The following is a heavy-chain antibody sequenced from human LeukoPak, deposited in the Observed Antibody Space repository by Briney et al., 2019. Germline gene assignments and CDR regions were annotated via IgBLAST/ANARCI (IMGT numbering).Heavy chain of an antibody. CDR2: IYSDGST. D-gene: IGHD2-15*01. Sequence: GGSLRLSCAASGFTVSSNYMSWVRQAPGKGLEWVSVIYSDGSTYYADSVKGRFTISRGNSENILYLQMNNLRAKDTAVYYCARDLGYCSGGICYVGYCDYWGQGTLVTVSA. CDR1: GFTVSSNY. J-gene: IGHJ4*02. CDR3: ARDLGYCSGGICYVGYCDY. V-gene: IGHV3-66*01.